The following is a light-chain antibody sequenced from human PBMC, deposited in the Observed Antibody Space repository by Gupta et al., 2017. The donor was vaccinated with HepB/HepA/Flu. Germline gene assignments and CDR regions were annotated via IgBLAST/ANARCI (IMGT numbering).Light chain of an antibody. CDR3: QREGNSQVT. CDR2: GAT. J-gene: IGKJ4*01. V-gene: IGKV3-20*01. Sequence: IVLTQSPGTLFLSPGERATLSCRASQSVSSSYLVWYQQKLGQAPRLLIYGATSRATGIPDRFSGSGSGTEFTLTISRLEPEDFAVYYCQREGNSQVTFGGGSMVEIK. CDR1: QSVSSSY.